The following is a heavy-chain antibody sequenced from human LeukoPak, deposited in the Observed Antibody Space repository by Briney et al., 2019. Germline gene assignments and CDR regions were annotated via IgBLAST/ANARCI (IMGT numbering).Heavy chain of an antibody. V-gene: IGHV3-21*01. CDR3: AREGVDYDSSGYDY. CDR2: ISSSSSYI. CDR1: GFTFSSYS. J-gene: IGHJ4*02. Sequence: GGSLRLSCAASGFTFSSYSMNWVRQAPGKALEWVSSISSSSSYIYYADSVKGRFTISRDNAKNSLYLQMNSLRAEDTAVYYCAREGVDYDSSGYDYWGQGTLVTVSS. D-gene: IGHD3-22*01.